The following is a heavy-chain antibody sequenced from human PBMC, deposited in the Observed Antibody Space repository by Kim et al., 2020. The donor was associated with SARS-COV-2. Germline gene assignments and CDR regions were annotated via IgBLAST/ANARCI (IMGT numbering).Heavy chain of an antibody. CDR2: INHSGST. D-gene: IGHD4-17*01. Sequence: SETLSLTCAVYGGSFSGYYWSWIRQPPGKGLEWIGEINHSGSTNYNPSLKSRVTISVDTSKNQFSLKLSSVTAADTAVYYCARGAPFSDYKSYFDYWGQGTLVTVSS. V-gene: IGHV4-34*01. CDR1: GGSFSGYY. CDR3: ARGAPFSDYKSYFDY. J-gene: IGHJ4*02.